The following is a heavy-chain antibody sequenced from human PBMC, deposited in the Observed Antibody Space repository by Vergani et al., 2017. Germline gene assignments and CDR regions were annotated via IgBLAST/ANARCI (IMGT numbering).Heavy chain of an antibody. Sequence: QVQLEESGPGLVKPSETLSLTCTVAGGSFNTYYWSWLRQSPGTGLEWIGYIYSTGSTNYNPSLNSRVTMSVDTSNNLFSLKLRSVTAADTAVYFCARVMYRDEASTGYRLEGMDIWGQGATVTISS. J-gene: IGHJ6*02. CDR1: GGSFNTYY. D-gene: IGHD3-9*01. CDR3: ARVMYRDEASTGYRLEGMDI. CDR2: IYSTGST. V-gene: IGHV4-59*13.